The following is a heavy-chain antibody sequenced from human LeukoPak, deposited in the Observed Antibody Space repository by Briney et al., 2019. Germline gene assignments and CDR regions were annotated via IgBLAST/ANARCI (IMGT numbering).Heavy chain of an antibody. D-gene: IGHD3-10*01. CDR3: AKDRRSRGVIIPDGIDY. CDR2: ISYDGSNK. Sequence: PGGSLRLSCAASGFTFSSYWMSWVRQAPGKGLEWVAVISYDGSNKYYADSVKGRFTISRDNSKNTLYLQMNSLRAEDTAVYYCAKDRRSRGVIIPDGIDYWGQGTLVTVSS. CDR1: GFTFSSYW. J-gene: IGHJ4*02. V-gene: IGHV3-30*18.